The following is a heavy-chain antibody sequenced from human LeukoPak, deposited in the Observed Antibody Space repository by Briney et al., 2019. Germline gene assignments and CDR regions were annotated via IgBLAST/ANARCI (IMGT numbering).Heavy chain of an antibody. CDR1: GYTFTSYY. Sequence: GASAKVSCKASGYTFTSYYMHWVRQAPGQGLEWMGIINPSAGSTSYAQKFQGRVTMTRDTSTSTVYMELSSLSSEDTAVYYCASDLGAVDTAVFDYWGQGTLVTVS. CDR2: INPSAGST. J-gene: IGHJ4*02. CDR3: ASDLGAVDTAVFDY. V-gene: IGHV1-46*01. D-gene: IGHD5-18*01.